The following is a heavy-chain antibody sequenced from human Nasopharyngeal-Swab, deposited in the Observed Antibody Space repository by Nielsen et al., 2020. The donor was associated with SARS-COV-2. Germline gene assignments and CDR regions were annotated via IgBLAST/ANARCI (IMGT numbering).Heavy chain of an antibody. CDR2: MSSTTGTI. V-gene: IGHV3-11*04. CDR1: GFTFSDYS. D-gene: IGHD5-12*01. CDR3: AREVPYSGHDDAFDI. J-gene: IGHJ4*02. Sequence: GESLKISCAASGFTFSDYSMRWIRQAPGKGPECVSFMSSTTGTIYYADSVKGRFTISRDNAKNSLYLQMNSLRAEDTAVYYCAREVPYSGHDDAFDIWGQGTLVTVSS.